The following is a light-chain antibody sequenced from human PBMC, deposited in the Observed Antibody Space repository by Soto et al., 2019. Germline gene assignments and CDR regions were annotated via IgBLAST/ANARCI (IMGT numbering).Light chain of an antibody. CDR3: QHYNSYSEA. V-gene: IGKV1-5*01. CDR1: QSISSW. CDR2: AAS. Sequence: DIQMTQSPSTLSASVGDRVTITCRASQSISSWLAWYQQKPGKAPKLLIYAASTLQSGVPSRFSGSGSGTDFTLTISCLQSEDFATYYCQHYNSYSEAFGQGTKVDI. J-gene: IGKJ1*01.